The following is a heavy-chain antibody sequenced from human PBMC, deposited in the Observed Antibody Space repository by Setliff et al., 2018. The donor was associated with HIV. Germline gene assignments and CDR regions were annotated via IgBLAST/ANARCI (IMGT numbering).Heavy chain of an antibody. J-gene: IGHJ4*02. CDR2: INPDGSHR. CDR3: ARDRAYASFDY. D-gene: IGHD3-16*01. V-gene: IGHV3-7*03. CDR1: GFTFTISW. Sequence: GGSLRLSCAASGFTFTISWMNWVRQAPGKGLEWVANINPDGSHRDYVDSVKGRFTISRDNAKNSLYLQMNSLRAEDTVVYYCARDRAYASFDYWGQGALVTVSS.